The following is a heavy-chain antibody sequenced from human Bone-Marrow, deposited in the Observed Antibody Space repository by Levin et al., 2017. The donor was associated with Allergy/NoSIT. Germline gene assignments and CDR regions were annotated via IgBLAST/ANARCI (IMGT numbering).Heavy chain of an antibody. CDR1: GFAFDKHT. CDR3: ARDSLGYSSSWYFFDL. D-gene: IGHD5-18*01. CDR2: ISSTGSYL. V-gene: IGHV3-21*01. Sequence: GESLKISCTASGFAFDKHTMHWVRQAPGKGLEWVASISSTGSYLFYAESLRGRFTISRDNAKNSLYLQMQSLRGDETAVYYCARDSLGYSSSWYFFDLWGQGTLVTVSS. J-gene: IGHJ4*02.